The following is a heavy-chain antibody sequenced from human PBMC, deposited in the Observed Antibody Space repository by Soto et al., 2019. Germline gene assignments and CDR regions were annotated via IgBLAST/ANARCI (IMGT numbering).Heavy chain of an antibody. Sequence: PGGSLRLSCAASGFIFSRYAMSWVRQAPGKGLEWVSGISGSSGSTYYADSVKGRFTISRDNSKNTLYLQMNSLRAEDTAVYYCAKAGYSGYDLNWFDPWGQGTPVTVSS. CDR1: GFIFSRYA. V-gene: IGHV3-23*01. CDR2: ISGSSGST. D-gene: IGHD5-12*01. J-gene: IGHJ5*02. CDR3: AKAGYSGYDLNWFDP.